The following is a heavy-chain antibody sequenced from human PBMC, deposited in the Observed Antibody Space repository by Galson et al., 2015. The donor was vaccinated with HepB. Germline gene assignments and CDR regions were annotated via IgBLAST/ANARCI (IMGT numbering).Heavy chain of an antibody. Sequence: SLRLSCAASGFTFSTYAIHWVRQAPGKGLEWVAVISYDGGNKYYADSVKGRFTISRDNSKNTLYLQMNSLRAQDTAVYYCATDSSDTTLSQSLDYWGQGTPVTVSS. V-gene: IGHV3-30*04. D-gene: IGHD6-25*01. CDR3: ATDSSDTTLSQSLDY. CDR2: ISYDGGNK. CDR1: GFTFSTYA. J-gene: IGHJ4*02.